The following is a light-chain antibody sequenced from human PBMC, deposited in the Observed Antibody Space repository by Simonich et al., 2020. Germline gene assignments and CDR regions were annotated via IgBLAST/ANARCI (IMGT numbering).Light chain of an antibody. V-gene: IGKV1-33*01. CDR1: QDISNY. Sequence: DIQMTKSPSSLSESAGDRVTITCQASQDISNYLNWYQQKPGKAPTLLIYDASNLEEGVPSRFSGSGSGTDFTFTISSLQPEDIATYYCQQYDNLPLTFGGGTKVEIK. J-gene: IGKJ4*01. CDR3: QQYDNLPLT. CDR2: DAS.